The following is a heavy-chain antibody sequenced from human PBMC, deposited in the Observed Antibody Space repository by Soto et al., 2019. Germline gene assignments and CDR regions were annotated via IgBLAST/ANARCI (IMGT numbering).Heavy chain of an antibody. D-gene: IGHD3-16*01. CDR1: GGSISSYY. CDR3: ARFTFGGVTRFDP. J-gene: IGHJ5*02. V-gene: IGHV4-59*01. CDR2: IYYSGST. Sequence: SETLSLTCTVSGGSISSYYWSWIRQPPGKGLEWIGYIYYSGSTNYNPSLKSRVTISVDTSKNQFSLKLSSVTAADTAVYYCARFTFGGVTRFDPWGQGTLVTVSS.